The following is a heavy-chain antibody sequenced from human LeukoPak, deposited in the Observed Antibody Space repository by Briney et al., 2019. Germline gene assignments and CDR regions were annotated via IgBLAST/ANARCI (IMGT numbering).Heavy chain of an antibody. CDR2: IYPDDSNT. CDR3: ARQGAAGKYYYYYMDV. J-gene: IGHJ6*03. D-gene: IGHD6-13*01. Sequence: AGESLKISCQGSGYNFPIYWIGWVRQMPGQGLEWMGIIYPDDSNTIYGPSFQGQVTISADKSINTAYLEWSGLKASDTAIYYCARQGAAGKYYYYYMDVWGKGTTVTVSS. V-gene: IGHV5-51*01. CDR1: GYNFPIYW.